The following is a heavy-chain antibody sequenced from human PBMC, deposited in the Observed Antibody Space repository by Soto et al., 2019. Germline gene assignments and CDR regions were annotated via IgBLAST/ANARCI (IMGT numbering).Heavy chain of an antibody. V-gene: IGHV2-70*11. J-gene: IGHJ6*03. CDR3: ARSTLYWSGLELGRYYYYYMDV. CDR2: IDWDDDK. D-gene: IGHD3-3*01. Sequence: SGPTLVNPTQTLTLTCTFSGFSLSTSGMCVSWIRQPPGKALEWLARIDWDDDKYYSTSLKTRLTISKDTSKNQVVLTMTNMDPVDTATYYCARSTLYWSGLELGRYYYYYMDVWGKGTTVTVSS. CDR1: GFSLSTSGMC.